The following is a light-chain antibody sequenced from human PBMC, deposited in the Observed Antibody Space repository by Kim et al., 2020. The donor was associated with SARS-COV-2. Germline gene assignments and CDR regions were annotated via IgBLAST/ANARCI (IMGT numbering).Light chain of an antibody. J-gene: IGKJ5*01. V-gene: IGKV1-39*01. Sequence: DSQLTQSPSSLSASVGDRVTITCRTSQTMNNYLNWYQQTPGRAPKLLIYAASTLQDGVPSRFGGNRSGTDYTRTISSLQPDDFATYFCQQSYSVPIFGQGTRLEIK. CDR1: QTMNNY. CDR2: AAS. CDR3: QQSYSVPI.